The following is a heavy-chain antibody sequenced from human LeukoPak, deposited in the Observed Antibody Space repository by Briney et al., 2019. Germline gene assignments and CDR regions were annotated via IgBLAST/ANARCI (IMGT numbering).Heavy chain of an antibody. CDR1: GFTFSSYW. Sequence: GSLRLSCAASGFTFSSYWMSWVRQAPGKGLEWVANIKQDGSEKYYVDSVKGRFTISRDNAKNSLYLQMNSLRAEDTALYYCAKDIRMGVGANSFDIWGQGTMVTVSS. V-gene: IGHV3-7*03. J-gene: IGHJ3*02. CDR2: IKQDGSEK. D-gene: IGHD1-26*01. CDR3: AKDIRMGVGANSFDI.